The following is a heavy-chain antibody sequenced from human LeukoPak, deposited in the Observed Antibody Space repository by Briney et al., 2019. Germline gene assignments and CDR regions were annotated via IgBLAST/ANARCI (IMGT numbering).Heavy chain of an antibody. D-gene: IGHD1-26*01. V-gene: IGHV3-7*03. CDR2: IKQDGSEK. Sequence: GGSLRLSCAVSGFTFSSYWMSWVRQAPGKGLEWVANIKQDGSEKYYVDSVKGRFTISRDNAKNSLYLQMNSLRAEDTAVYYCARASGSYYEYYFDYWGQGTLVTVSS. CDR3: ARASGSYYEYYFDY. CDR1: GFTFSSYW. J-gene: IGHJ4*02.